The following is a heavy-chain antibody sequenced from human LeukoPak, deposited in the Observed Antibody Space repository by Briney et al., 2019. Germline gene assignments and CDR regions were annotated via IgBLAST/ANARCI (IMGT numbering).Heavy chain of an antibody. D-gene: IGHD2-2*03. CDR1: GYTFTSYG. Sequence: ASVKVSCKASGYTFTSYGISWVRQAPGQGLEWMGWISAYNGNTNYAQKLQGRVTMTTDTSTSTAYMELRSLRSDDTAAYYCARSDSVDIVVVSAAMPFDYWGQGTLVTVSS. V-gene: IGHV1-18*04. CDR2: ISAYNGNT. J-gene: IGHJ4*02. CDR3: ARSDSVDIVVVSAAMPFDY.